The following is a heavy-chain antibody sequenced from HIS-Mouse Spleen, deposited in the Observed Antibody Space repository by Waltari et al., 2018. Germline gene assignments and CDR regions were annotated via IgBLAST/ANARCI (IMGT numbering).Heavy chain of an antibody. CDR2: INHSGST. CDR3: ARGPLGPDAFDI. CDR1: GRSFSGYY. V-gene: IGHV4-34*01. Sequence: QVQLQQWGAGLLKPSEPLSLTCAVYGRSFSGYYCSWVRQPPGKVLEWIGEINHSGSTNYNPSLKSRVTISVDTSKNQFSLKLSSVTAADTAVYYCARGPLGPDAFDIWGQGKWSPSLQ. J-gene: IGHJ3*02.